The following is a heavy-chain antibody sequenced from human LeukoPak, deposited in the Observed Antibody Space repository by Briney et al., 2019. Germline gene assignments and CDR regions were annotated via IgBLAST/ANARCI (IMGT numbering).Heavy chain of an antibody. CDR1: GFTFSSYA. D-gene: IGHD3-16*01. CDR3: ARDLAD. CDR2: ISYDGSNK. J-gene: IGHJ4*02. V-gene: IGHV3-30*07. Sequence: PGRSLRLSCAASGFTFSSYAMHWVRQAPGKGLEWVAVISYDGSNKYYADSVKGRFTISRDNSKNTLYLQMNSLRAEDTAIYFCARDLADWGQGTLVTVSS.